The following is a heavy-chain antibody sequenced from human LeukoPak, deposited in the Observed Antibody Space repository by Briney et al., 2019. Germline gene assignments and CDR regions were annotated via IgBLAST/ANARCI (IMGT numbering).Heavy chain of an antibody. CDR3: AKGGKWDVTPFDY. V-gene: IGHV3-23*01. D-gene: IGHD1-26*01. CDR1: GFTFTSYS. CDR2: ISGGGGST. Sequence: GGSLRLSCAASGFTFTSYSMNWVRQAPGKGLEWVTTISGGGGSTYYADSVKGRFTISRDNSKNTLYLQVNSLRAEDTAVYYCAKGGKWDVTPFDYWGQGTLVTVSS. J-gene: IGHJ4*02.